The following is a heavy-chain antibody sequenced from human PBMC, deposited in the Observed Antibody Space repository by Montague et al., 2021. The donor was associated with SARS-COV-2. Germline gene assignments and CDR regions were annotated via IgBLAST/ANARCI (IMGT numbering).Heavy chain of an antibody. CDR2: KYYSGST. D-gene: IGHD3-3*01. CDR3: ATLPSSITIFGVVQGYALDD. V-gene: IGHV4-39*01. Sequence: SETLSLTCTVSGASISSRSYYWGWIRQPPGKGLEWIGLKYYSGSTYYNPTLKSRVTISGATSKDQLSLKLSTVTAADTAVYYCATLPSSITIFGVVQGYALDDWGQGTLVTVSS. J-gene: IGHJ4*03. CDR1: GASISSRSYY.